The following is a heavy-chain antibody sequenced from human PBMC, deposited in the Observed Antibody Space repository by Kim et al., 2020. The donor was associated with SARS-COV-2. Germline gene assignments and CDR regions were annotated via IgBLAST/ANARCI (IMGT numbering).Heavy chain of an antibody. D-gene: IGHD3-22*01. V-gene: IGHV4-30-2*01. Sequence: SLRSRVTISVDRSKNQFSLKLSSVTAADTAVYYCARAEDYYDSSINAFDIWGQGTMVTVSS. J-gene: IGHJ3*02. CDR3: ARAEDYYDSSINAFDI.